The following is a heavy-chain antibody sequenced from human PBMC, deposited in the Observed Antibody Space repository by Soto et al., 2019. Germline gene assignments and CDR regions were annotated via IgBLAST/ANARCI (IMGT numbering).Heavy chain of an antibody. J-gene: IGHJ6*02. CDR3: TTDGGYSYGPRGGYYYYGMDV. Sequence: EVQLVESGGGLVKPGGSLRLSCAASGFTFSNAWMSWVRQAPGKGLEWVGRIKSKTDGGTTDYAAPVKGRFTISRDDSKNTLYLQMNSLKTEDTAVYYCTTDGGYSYGPRGGYYYYGMDVWGQGTTVTVSS. D-gene: IGHD5-18*01. V-gene: IGHV3-15*01. CDR1: GFTFSNAW. CDR2: IKSKTDGGTT.